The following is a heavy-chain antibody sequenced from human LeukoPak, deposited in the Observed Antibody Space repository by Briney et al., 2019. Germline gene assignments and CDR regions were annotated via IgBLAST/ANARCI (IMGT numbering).Heavy chain of an antibody. CDR3: ASGYYFPDY. CDR1: GGSFSDYY. D-gene: IGHD2/OR15-2a*01. V-gene: IGHV4-59*01. CDR2: IYYSGGT. Sequence: SETLSLTCSVYGGSFSDYYWGWIRQTPGSGLEWIGYIYYSGGTYYNPSLKSRVSISIDTSKNQFSLKLDSVTSADTAVYYCASGYYFPDYWGQGALVTVSS. J-gene: IGHJ4*02.